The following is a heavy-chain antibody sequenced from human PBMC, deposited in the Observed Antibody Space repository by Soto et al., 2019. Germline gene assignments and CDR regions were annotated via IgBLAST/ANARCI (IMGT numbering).Heavy chain of an antibody. CDR3: ARWRGCDSSTCYFWLDP. CDR1: GYIFARYA. V-gene: IGHV1-3*01. Sequence: WASVKVSCKASGYIFARYAIHWVRQAPGHTFEWMGSINAGNGNTKYSQKFQGRLTIATDTYATTAYMELSSLKSEDTAVYYCARWRGCDSSTCYFWLDPWGQGTLVTVSS. J-gene: IGHJ5*02. CDR2: INAGNGNT. D-gene: IGHD2-2*01.